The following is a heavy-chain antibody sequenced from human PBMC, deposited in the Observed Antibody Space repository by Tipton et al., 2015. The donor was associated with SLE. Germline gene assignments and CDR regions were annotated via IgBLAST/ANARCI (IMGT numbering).Heavy chain of an antibody. J-gene: IGHJ3*02. CDR2: ISSISSYI. V-gene: IGHV3-21*01. D-gene: IGHD2-21*02. Sequence: SLRLSCAASGFTFSSYSMNWVRQAPGKGLEWVSSISSISSYIYYADSVKGRLTISRDNAKNSLYLQMNSLRAEDTAVYYCARDASLVPEAHHDAFDIWGQGTMVPVSS. CDR3: ARDASLVPEAHHDAFDI. CDR1: GFTFSSYS.